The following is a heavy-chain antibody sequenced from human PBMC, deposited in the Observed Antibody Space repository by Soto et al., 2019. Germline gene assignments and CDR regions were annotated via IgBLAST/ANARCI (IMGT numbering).Heavy chain of an antibody. J-gene: IGHJ3*02. CDR3: ARDTGYDHDAFDI. Sequence: KVSCKASGYSFITSYYMHWVRQAPGQGLEWMGIINPTGSMTKYSQRFQGRLTMTRDTSTSTDYMELTTLTSEDTAVYFCARDTGYDHDAFDIWGQGTMVTVSS. CDR1: GYSFITSYY. D-gene: IGHD5-12*01. CDR2: INPTGSMT. V-gene: IGHV1-46*01.